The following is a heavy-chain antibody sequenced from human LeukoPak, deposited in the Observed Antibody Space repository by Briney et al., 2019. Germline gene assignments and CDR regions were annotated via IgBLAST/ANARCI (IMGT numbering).Heavy chain of an antibody. CDR1: GFTFSSYA. D-gene: IGHD4/OR15-4a*01. V-gene: IGHV3-30*04. Sequence: GGSLILSCAASGFTFSSYAMHWVRQAPGKGLEWVTIISYDGSDKSYADSVKGRFTVSRDNSKNTLFLQMDSLGPEDAAVYYCATDRSGNYGASPFVYWGQGTLVTVSS. J-gene: IGHJ4*02. CDR2: ISYDGSDK. CDR3: ATDRSGNYGASPFVY.